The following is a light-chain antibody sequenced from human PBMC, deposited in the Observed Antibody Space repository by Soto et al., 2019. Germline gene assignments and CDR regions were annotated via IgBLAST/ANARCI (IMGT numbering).Light chain of an antibody. CDR1: SGDVGGYNY. J-gene: IGLJ1*01. Sequence: QSALTQPPSASGSPGQSVTISCTGTSGDVGGYNYVSWYQQHPGKAPRLMIYEVSKRPSGVPDRFSGSKSGNTASLTVSGLQAEDAADYYCSSYAGISNGYDFGAGTKVTVL. CDR3: SSYAGISNGYD. V-gene: IGLV2-8*01. CDR2: EVS.